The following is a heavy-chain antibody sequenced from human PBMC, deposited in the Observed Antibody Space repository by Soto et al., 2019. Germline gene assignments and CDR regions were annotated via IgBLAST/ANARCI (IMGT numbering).Heavy chain of an antibody. D-gene: IGHD3-22*01. CDR1: GGSISSYY. Sequence: ASETLSLTCTVSGGSISSYYWSWIRQPPGKGLEWIGYIYYSGSTNYNPSLKSRVTISVDTSKNQFSLKLSSVTAADTAVYYCARDYYDSSGYYWDYYGMDVWGQGTTVTVSS. V-gene: IGHV4-59*01. J-gene: IGHJ6*02. CDR3: ARDYYDSSGYYWDYYGMDV. CDR2: IYYSGST.